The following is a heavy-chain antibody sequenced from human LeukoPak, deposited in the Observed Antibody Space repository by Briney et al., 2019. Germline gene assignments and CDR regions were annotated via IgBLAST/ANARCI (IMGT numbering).Heavy chain of an antibody. D-gene: IGHD1-26*01. CDR2: IFPGDSDT. V-gene: IGHV5-51*01. Sequence: GESLKISCKGSGYSFTRYWIGWVRQMPGKGLESMGIIFPGDSDTRYSPPFQGRVTISADKSITTAYLQWSSLKASDTAMYYCARRWEGTFDIWGQGTMVTVSS. CDR1: GYSFTRYW. CDR3: ARRWEGTFDI. J-gene: IGHJ3*02.